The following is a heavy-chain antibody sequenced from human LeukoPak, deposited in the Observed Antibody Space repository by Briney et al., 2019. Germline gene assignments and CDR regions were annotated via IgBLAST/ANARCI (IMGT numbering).Heavy chain of an antibody. J-gene: IGHJ6*02. CDR2: INTHGSST. Sequence: GGSLRLSCAASGFAFSNYWLHWVRQAPGKGLEWVARINTHGSSTNYADSVKGRFTISRDTAKNTLYLQMNSLRAEDTAVYYCARGNSRLDVWGQGTTVTVSS. V-gene: IGHV3-74*01. D-gene: IGHD6-13*01. CDR1: GFAFSNYW. CDR3: ARGNSRLDV.